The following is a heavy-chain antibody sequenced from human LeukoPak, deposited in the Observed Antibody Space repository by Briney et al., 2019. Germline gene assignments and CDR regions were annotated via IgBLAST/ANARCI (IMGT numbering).Heavy chain of an antibody. J-gene: IGHJ2*01. CDR2: IYYSGST. CDR1: GGSISSYY. Sequence: SETLSLTCTVAGGSISSYYWSWIRQPPGKGLEWIGYIYYSGSTNYNPSLKSRVTISVDTSKNQFSLKLSSVTAADTAVYYCARDQQQWLVLGSYWYFDLWGRGTVVTVSS. CDR3: ARDQQQWLVLGSYWYFDL. D-gene: IGHD6-19*01. V-gene: IGHV4-59*01.